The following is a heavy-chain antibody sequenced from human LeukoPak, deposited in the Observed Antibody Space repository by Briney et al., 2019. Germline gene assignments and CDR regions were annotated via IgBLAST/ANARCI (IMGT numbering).Heavy chain of an antibody. CDR2: INHSGST. CDR1: GGSFSGYY. J-gene: IGHJ5*02. V-gene: IGHV4-34*01. CDR3: ARGGSGYYGSGSYYKS. D-gene: IGHD3-10*01. Sequence: SETLSLTCAVYGGSFSGYYWSWIRQPPGKGPEWIGEINHSGSTNYNPSLKSRVTISVDTSKNQFSLRLSSLTAADTAVYYCARGGSGYYGSGSYYKSWGQGTLVTVSS.